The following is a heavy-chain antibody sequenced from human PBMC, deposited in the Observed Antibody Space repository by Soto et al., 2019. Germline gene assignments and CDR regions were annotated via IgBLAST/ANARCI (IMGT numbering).Heavy chain of an antibody. D-gene: IGHD6-19*01. CDR2: IYYSGST. J-gene: IGHJ4*02. CDR1: GGSVSSGSYY. V-gene: IGHV4-61*01. Sequence: SETLSLTCTVSGGSVSSGSYYWSWIRQPPGKGLVWIGYIYYSGSTNYNPSLKSRVTISVDTSKNQFSLKLSSVTAADTAVYYCARGLAVAADVDFDYWGQGTLVTVS. CDR3: ARGLAVAADVDFDY.